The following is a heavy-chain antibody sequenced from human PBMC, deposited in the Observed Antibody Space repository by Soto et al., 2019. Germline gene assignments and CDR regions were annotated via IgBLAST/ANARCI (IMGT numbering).Heavy chain of an antibody. J-gene: IGHJ5*02. CDR1: GYTFTTFW. V-gene: IGHV5-10-1*01. Sequence: PGASLKISCTGFGYTFTTFWISWVRQMPGRGLEWMGRIDPRGSYTNYSPSFQGHVTISADKSISTAYLQWGSLKASDTAMYYCARLYCSSSTCDSWFDPWGQGTLVTVAS. D-gene: IGHD2-2*01. CDR3: ARLYCSSSTCDSWFDP. CDR2: IDPRGSYT.